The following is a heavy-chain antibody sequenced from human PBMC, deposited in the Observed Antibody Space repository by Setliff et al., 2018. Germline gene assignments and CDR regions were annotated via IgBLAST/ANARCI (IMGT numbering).Heavy chain of an antibody. D-gene: IGHD6-13*01. J-gene: IGHJ4*02. V-gene: IGHV1-46*01. CDR3: ARGGMAAAGRKGVFEY. CDR1: GYGLTTYY. Sequence: ASVKVSCKASGYGLTTYYMHWVRQAPGQGLEWMGIINPGGGSASYAQKFQSRVTMTRDTSTSTFYMELSMLRSEDTAVYYCARGGMAAAGRKGVFEYWGQGSLVTVSS. CDR2: INPGGGSA.